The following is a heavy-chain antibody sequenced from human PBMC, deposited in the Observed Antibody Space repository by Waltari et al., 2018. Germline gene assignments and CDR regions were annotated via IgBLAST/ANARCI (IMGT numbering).Heavy chain of an antibody. J-gene: IGHJ5*02. CDR1: GGTFSRYA. D-gene: IGHD5-18*01. V-gene: IGHV1-69*10. Sequence: QVQLVQSGAEVKKPGSSVKVSCKASGGTFSRYAISWVRQAPGQGLEWMGGIIPILGISNYAQKFQGRVTITADKSTSTAYMELSSLRSEDTAVYYCARDTRIQLWLRGRGAFDPWGQGTLVTVSS. CDR3: ARDTRIQLWLRGRGAFDP. CDR2: IIPILGIS.